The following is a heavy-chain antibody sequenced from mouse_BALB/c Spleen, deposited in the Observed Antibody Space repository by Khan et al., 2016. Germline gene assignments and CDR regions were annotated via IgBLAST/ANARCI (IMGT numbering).Heavy chain of an antibody. V-gene: IGHV2-2*02. Sequence: QVQLKESGPGLVQPSQSLSITCTVSGLSLTGYGVHWVRQSPGKGLEWLGVIWSGGSTDYNAAFISRLSISKDNSKSQVFFKMNRLQANESAICYGARGGNYLYFDYWGQGTTLTVSS. CDR1: GLSLTGYG. J-gene: IGHJ2*01. D-gene: IGHD2-1*01. CDR3: ARGGNYLYFDY. CDR2: IWSGGST.